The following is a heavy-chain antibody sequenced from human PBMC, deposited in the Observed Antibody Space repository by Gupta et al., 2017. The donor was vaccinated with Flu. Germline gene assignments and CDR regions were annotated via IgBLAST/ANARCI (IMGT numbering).Heavy chain of an antibody. CDR3: ARSGAPNDAFAV. V-gene: IGHV3-21*02. CDR2: VSSSSSYI. CDR1: GFTFSTYS. D-gene: IGHD4-17*01. Sequence: EVQLVESGGGLVQPGGSLRLSCAASGFTFSTYSMNWVRQAPGKGLEWVSYVSSSSSYIYYADAVRGRFTISRDNAKESRYLKMKTMRAEDTAVYYSARSGAPNDAFAVGGQGTLVTVYS. J-gene: IGHJ3*01.